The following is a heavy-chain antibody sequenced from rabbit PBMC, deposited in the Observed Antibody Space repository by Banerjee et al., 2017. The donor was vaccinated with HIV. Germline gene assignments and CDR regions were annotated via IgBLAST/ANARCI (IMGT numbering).Heavy chain of an antibody. CDR3: ARDAGTGDYIDVYFNL. Sequence: QEQLEESGGGLVQPEGSLTLTCNASGFDFSSYYYMCWVRQAPGQGPEWLACTYTIGNGNTYYATWARGRFTISKDTSLNTVTLQMTSLTAADTATYFCARDAGTGDYIDVYFNLWGQGTLVTVS. CDR2: TYTIGNGNT. J-gene: IGHJ4*01. D-gene: IGHD8-1*01. CDR1: GFDFSSYY. V-gene: IGHV1S47*01.